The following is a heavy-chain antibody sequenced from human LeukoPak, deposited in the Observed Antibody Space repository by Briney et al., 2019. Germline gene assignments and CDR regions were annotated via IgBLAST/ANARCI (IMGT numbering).Heavy chain of an antibody. V-gene: IGHV3-48*01. CDR2: ISSSSSTI. D-gene: IGHD2-2*01. Sequence: PGGSLRLSCAASGFTFSSYSMNWVRQAPGKGLEWVSYISSSSSTIYYADSVKGRFTISRDNAENSLYLQMNSLRAEDTAVYYCARERASSTSDYVDYWGQGTLVTVSS. J-gene: IGHJ4*02. CDR1: GFTFSSYS. CDR3: ARERASSTSDYVDY.